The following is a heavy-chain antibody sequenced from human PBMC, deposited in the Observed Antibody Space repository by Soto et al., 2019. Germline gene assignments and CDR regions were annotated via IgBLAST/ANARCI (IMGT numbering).Heavy chain of an antibody. J-gene: IGHJ6*02. CDR1: GYSFSDYF. V-gene: IGHV1-2*02. CDR3: ARIKWGLNYYNGMDV. CDR2: INPKTAAT. Sequence: QVQLVQSGAEVKKSGASVKVSCKPSGYSFSDYFIQWVRQAPGQGLEWVAWINPKTAATNYAKKFQGRVSLTVDTSSTTAYMELTRLRPDDTAVYYCARIKWGLNYYNGMDVCGQGTTVIVSS. D-gene: IGHD1-26*01.